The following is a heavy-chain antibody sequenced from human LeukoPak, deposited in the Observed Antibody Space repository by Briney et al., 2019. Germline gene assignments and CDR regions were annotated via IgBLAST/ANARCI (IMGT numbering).Heavy chain of an antibody. D-gene: IGHD6-6*01. CDR2: IWYDGSNK. Sequence: GGSLRLSCAASGFTFSSYGMHWVRQAPGKGLEWVAVIWYDGSNKYYADSVKGRFTISRDNSKNTLYLQMNSLRAEDTAVYYCARDDEQLDYYFDYWGQGTLVTVSS. J-gene: IGHJ4*02. CDR3: ARDDEQLDYYFDY. CDR1: GFTFSSYG. V-gene: IGHV3-33*01.